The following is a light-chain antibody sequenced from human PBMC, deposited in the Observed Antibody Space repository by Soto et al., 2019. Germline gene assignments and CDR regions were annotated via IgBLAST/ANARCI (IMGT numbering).Light chain of an antibody. CDR3: TSYTTSSTVV. J-gene: IGLJ2*01. Sequence: QSALTQPASVSGSPGQSITISCTGTSSDVGGYDYVSWYQHHPGKAPKLIIYDVTIRPSGVSNRFSGSKSGNTASLTISGLLAEDEADYYCTSYTTSSTVVFGGGTKVTVL. CDR2: DVT. CDR1: SSDVGGYDY. V-gene: IGLV2-14*03.